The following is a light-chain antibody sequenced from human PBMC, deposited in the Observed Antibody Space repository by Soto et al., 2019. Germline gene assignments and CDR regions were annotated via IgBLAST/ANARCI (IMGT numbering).Light chain of an antibody. CDR1: QSVSSS. V-gene: IGKV3-15*01. CDR2: GAT. Sequence: EIELTQSPATLSLSPGERATLSCRASQSVSSSLAWYQQKHGQAPRLLIHGATTRATGIPARFSGSGSGTEFTLTISSLQSEDFAVYYCQQYNNWPRTFGQGTRLEIK. J-gene: IGKJ5*01. CDR3: QQYNNWPRT.